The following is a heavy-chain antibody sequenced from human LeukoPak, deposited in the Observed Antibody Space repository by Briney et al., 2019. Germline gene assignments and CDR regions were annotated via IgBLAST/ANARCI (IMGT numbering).Heavy chain of an antibody. J-gene: IGHJ5*02. D-gene: IGHD6-6*01. CDR3: ARDLAARPHWFDP. CDR1: GFTFSRYW. V-gene: IGHV3-7*01. CDR2: IKQDGSEK. Sequence: GXXLRLSCAASGFTFSRYWMRWVRQARGKGGEWVANIKQDGSEKYYVESVKGRFTISRDNAKTSLYLQMNSLRAEDTAVYYCARDLAARPHWFDPWGQGTLVTVSS.